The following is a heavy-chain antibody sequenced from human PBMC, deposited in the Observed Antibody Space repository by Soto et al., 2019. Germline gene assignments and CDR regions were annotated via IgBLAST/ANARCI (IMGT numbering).Heavy chain of an antibody. CDR3: ARGRYTPPYDFWSGPPYNWFDP. V-gene: IGHV1-8*01. D-gene: IGHD3-3*01. J-gene: IGHJ5*02. Sequence: QVQLVQSGAEVKKPGASVKVSCKASGYTFTSYDINWVRQATGQGLEWMGWMNPNSGNTGYAQKFQGRVTMTRNTSISTAYMELSSLRSEDTAVYYCARGRYTPPYDFWSGPPYNWFDPWGQGTLDTVSS. CDR1: GYTFTSYD. CDR2: MNPNSGNT.